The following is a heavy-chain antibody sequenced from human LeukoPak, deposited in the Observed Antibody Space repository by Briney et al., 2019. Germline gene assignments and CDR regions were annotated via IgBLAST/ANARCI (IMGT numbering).Heavy chain of an antibody. CDR2: ISSSGSTI. CDR3: ATDIVVVPAAIMSGGPGDY. D-gene: IGHD2-2*01. CDR1: GFTFSSYW. V-gene: IGHV3-48*04. J-gene: IGHJ4*02. Sequence: PGGSLRLSCAASGFTFSSYWMTWVRQAPGKGLEWVSYISSSGSTIYYADSVKGRFTISRDNAKNSLYLQMNSLRAEDTAVYYCATDIVVVPAAIMSGGPGDYWGQGTLVTVSS.